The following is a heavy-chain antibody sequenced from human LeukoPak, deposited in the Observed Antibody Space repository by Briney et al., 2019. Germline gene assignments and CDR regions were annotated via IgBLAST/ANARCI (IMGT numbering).Heavy chain of an antibody. D-gene: IGHD3-16*01. CDR3: ARDFGSFEIGY. Sequence: SVKVSCKASGGTFSSYAISWVRQAPGQGLEWMGRIIPILGIANYAQKFQGRVTITADKSTSTVYMELSSLRSEDTAVYYCARDFGSFEIGYWGQGTLVTVSS. V-gene: IGHV1-69*04. CDR1: GGTFSSYA. CDR2: IIPILGIA. J-gene: IGHJ4*02.